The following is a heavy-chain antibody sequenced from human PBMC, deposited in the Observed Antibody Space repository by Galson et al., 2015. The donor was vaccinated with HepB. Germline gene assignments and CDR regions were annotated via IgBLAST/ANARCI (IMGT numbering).Heavy chain of an antibody. J-gene: IGHJ6*03. Sequence: SLRLSCAASGFTFSGSAMHWVRQASGKGLEWVGRIRSKANSCATAYAASVKGRFTISRDDSKNTAYLQMNSLKTEDTAVYYCTRSMLVHPYYYYYMDVWGKGTTVTVSS. V-gene: IGHV3-73*01. D-gene: IGHD6-6*01. CDR2: IRSKANSCAT. CDR1: GFTFSGSA. CDR3: TRSMLVHPYYYYYMDV.